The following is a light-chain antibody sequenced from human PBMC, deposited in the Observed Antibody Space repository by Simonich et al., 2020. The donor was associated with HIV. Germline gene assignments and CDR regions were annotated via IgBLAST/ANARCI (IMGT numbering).Light chain of an antibody. V-gene: IGKV1-5*03. CDR1: QSIDNW. J-gene: IGKJ1*01. CDR2: EGS. CDR3: QQYNNYPKT. Sequence: DIQLTQSPSTLSASVGDRVTITCRASQSIDNWLAWYQQQPGKAPKLLIYEGSSLQSGVPSRFSGSGSGAEFTLTISSLQPDDFATDYCQQYNNYPKTFGQGTKVEIK.